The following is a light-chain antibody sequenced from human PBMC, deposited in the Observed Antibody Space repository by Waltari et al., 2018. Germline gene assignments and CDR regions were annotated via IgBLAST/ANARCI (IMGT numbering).Light chain of an antibody. Sequence: HSVLTQPPSASGTPRQRATSPCSGSSSNIRDNTVYCYQHPPGTAPKPLLFSNPQRPSGVRDRFSGSKSGTSASLAISGLRSEDEGDYYCAAWDDTLSHWVFGGGTKLTVL. V-gene: IGLV1-47*01. CDR1: SSNIRDNT. J-gene: IGLJ3*02. CDR3: AAWDDTLSHWV. CDR2: SNP.